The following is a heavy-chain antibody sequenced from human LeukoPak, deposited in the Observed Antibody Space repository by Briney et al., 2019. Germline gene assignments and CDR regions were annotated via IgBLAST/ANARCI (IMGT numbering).Heavy chain of an antibody. CDR2: VSGSGEST. Sequence: GGSLRLSCAASGFTFSSYWMHWVRQAPGKGLEWVSSVSGSGESTYYADSVKGRFTISRDNSKNTLDLQMNSLRAEDTAVYYCAKDDAWLRYQYWGQGTLVTVSS. V-gene: IGHV3-23*01. CDR1: GFTFSSYW. J-gene: IGHJ4*02. D-gene: IGHD3-9*01. CDR3: AKDDAWLRYQY.